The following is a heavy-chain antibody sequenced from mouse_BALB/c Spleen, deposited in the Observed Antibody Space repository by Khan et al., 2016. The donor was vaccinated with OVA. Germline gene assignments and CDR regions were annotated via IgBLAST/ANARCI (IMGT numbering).Heavy chain of an antibody. CDR2: IYPGDGDT. V-gene: IGHV1-87*01. CDR3: ASYRYDYFDY. CDR1: GYTFTTYW. D-gene: IGHD2-12*01. Sequence: QVQLKESEAELARPGASVKLSCKASGYTFTTYWMQWVKQRPGQGLEWIGTIYPGDGDTRYTQNFKDKATLTADKSSSTAYMELSSLASEDSAVYFCASYRYDYFDYWGQGTTLTVSS. J-gene: IGHJ2*01.